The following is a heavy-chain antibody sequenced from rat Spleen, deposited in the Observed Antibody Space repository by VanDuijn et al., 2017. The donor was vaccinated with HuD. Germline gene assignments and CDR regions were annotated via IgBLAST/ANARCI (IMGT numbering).Heavy chain of an antibody. V-gene: IGHV5-7*01. CDR2: ISSDGGRN. J-gene: IGHJ2*01. CDR1: GFTFSDYY. Sequence: EVQLVESGGGLVQPGRSLKLSCAASGFTFSDYYMAWVRQAPTKGLEWVTTISSDGGRNFYRESVKGRFTIYRDNAKSTLYLQMDSLRSEDTASYYCARRGAAISGYYFDYLGQGVMVTVSS. D-gene: IGHD1-2*01. CDR3: ARRGAAISGYYFDY.